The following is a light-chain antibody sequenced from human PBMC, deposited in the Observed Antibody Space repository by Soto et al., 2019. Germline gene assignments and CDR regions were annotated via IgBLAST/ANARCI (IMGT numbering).Light chain of an antibody. Sequence: DIVMTQSPDSLAVSLGERASINCKSSQSVLYSSNNKNYLSWYQQKPGQPPKLLIYWASTRESGVPGRFSGSGSGTDFTLTISSLQAEDVAVYYCQQYYSTPYTFGLGTKLEIK. CDR2: WAS. CDR1: QSVLYSSNNKNY. CDR3: QQYYSTPYT. V-gene: IGKV4-1*01. J-gene: IGKJ2*01.